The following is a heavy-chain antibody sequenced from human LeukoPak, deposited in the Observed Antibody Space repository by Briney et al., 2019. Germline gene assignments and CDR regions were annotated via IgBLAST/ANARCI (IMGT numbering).Heavy chain of an antibody. D-gene: IGHD3-16*01. CDR2: IYYSGST. V-gene: IGHV4-59*08. CDR1: GGSISSYY. Sequence: PSDTLSLTCTVSGGSISSYYWSWIRQPPGKGLEWLGYIYYSGSTNYNPSLKSRVTISVDTSKNQFSLKLSSVTAADTAVYYCARHWGSGTDDYYGMDVWGQGTTVTVSS. CDR3: ARHWGSGTDDYYGMDV. J-gene: IGHJ6*02.